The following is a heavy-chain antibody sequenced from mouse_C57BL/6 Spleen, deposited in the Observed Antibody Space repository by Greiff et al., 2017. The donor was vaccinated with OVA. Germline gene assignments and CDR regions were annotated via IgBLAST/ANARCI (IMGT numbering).Heavy chain of an antibody. J-gene: IGHJ3*01. D-gene: IGHD2-4*01. CDR3: ARDYDYDRFAY. CDR2: INPGSGGT. CDR1: GYAFTNYL. Sequence: QVQLQQSGAELVRPGTSVKVSCKASGYAFTNYLIEWVKQRPGQGLEWIGVINPGSGGTNYNEKFKGKATLTAEKSSSTAYMQLSSLTSEDSAVYFCARDYDYDRFAYWGQGTLVTVSA. V-gene: IGHV1-54*01.